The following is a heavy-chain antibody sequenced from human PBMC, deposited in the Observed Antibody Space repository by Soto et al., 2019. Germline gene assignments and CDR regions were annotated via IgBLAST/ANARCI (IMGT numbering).Heavy chain of an antibody. V-gene: IGHV1-69*13. CDR1: GGTFSSYA. J-gene: IGHJ4*02. Sequence: SVKVSCKASGGTFSSYAISWVRQAPGQGLEWMGGIIPIFGTANYAQKFQGRVTITADESTSTAYMELSSLRSEDTAVYYCARGGCSSTSCYNVGPDYFDYWGQGTLVTVSS. CDR2: IIPIFGTA. D-gene: IGHD2-2*02. CDR3: ARGGCSSTSCYNVGPDYFDY.